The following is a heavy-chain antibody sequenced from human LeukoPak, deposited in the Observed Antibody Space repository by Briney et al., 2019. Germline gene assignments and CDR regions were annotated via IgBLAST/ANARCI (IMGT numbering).Heavy chain of an antibody. J-gene: IGHJ4*02. CDR3: ARVNTVMATFDY. CDR1: GSSISSSYY. CDR2: VSHSGST. V-gene: IGHV4-38-2*02. D-gene: IGHD5-24*01. Sequence: SETLSLTCTVSGSSISSSYYGAWIRQPPGKGLEWIATVSHSGSTYYNPSLKSRVTISADTSQNQHSLRLNSVTVADTAVYYCARVNTVMATFDYWGQGTPVTVSS.